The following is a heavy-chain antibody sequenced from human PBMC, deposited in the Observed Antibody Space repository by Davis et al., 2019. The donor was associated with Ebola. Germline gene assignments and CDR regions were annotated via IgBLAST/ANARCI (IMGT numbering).Heavy chain of an antibody. Sequence: AASVKVSCKASGGTFSSYAISWVRQAPGQGLEWMGWISAYNDNTNYAQKLQGRVTITADESTSTAYMELSSLRSEDTAVYYCARGSGYGSYYYYGMDVWGQGTTVTVSS. CDR1: GGTFSSYA. J-gene: IGHJ6*02. V-gene: IGHV1-69*13. CDR2: ISAYNDNT. D-gene: IGHD5-12*01. CDR3: ARGSGYGSYYYYGMDV.